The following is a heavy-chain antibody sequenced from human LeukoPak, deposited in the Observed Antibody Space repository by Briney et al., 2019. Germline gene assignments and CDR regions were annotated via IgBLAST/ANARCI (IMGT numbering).Heavy chain of an antibody. CDR3: ARVGSGSKYNWFDP. J-gene: IGHJ5*02. Sequence: GGSLRLSCAASGFTFSNAWMSWVRQAPGKGLEWVSYISSSGSTIYYADSVKGRFTISRDNAKNSLYLQMNSLRAEDTAVYYCARVGSGSKYNWFDPWGQGTLVTVSS. CDR1: GFTFSNAW. CDR2: ISSSGSTI. V-gene: IGHV3-11*04. D-gene: IGHD1-26*01.